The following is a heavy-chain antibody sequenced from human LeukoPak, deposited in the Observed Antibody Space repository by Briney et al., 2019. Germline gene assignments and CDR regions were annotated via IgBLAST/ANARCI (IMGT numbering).Heavy chain of an antibody. CDR1: GFTFSDYY. Sequence: GGSLRLSCAASGFTFSDYYMSWIRQAPGKALEWVSYVSSGSTIYYADSVKGRFTISRDNAKNSLYLQMNSLRAEDTAVYYCARARAPPLRFLEWSQPRYYYYYYMDVWGKGTTVTVSS. CDR2: VSSGSTI. CDR3: ARARAPPLRFLEWSQPRYYYYYYMDV. D-gene: IGHD3-3*01. V-gene: IGHV3-69-1*01. J-gene: IGHJ6*03.